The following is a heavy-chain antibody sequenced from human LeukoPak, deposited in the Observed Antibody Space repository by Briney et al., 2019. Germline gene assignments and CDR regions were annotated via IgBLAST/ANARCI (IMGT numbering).Heavy chain of an antibody. CDR1: GGTFSNYA. J-gene: IGHJ4*02. V-gene: IGHV1-69*04. D-gene: IGHD2-15*01. Sequence: SVKVSCKASGGTFSNYAISWVRQAPGQELEWMGRIIPILGLANYAQKFQGRVTITADRSTSRAYMELSSLRSEDTAVYYCTRDPPVASAPGYFDSWGQGSLVTVSS. CDR3: TRDPPVASAPGYFDS. CDR2: IIPILGLA.